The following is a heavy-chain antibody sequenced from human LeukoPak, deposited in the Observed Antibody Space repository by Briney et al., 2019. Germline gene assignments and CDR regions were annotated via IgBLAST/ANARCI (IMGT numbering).Heavy chain of an antibody. CDR3: ARDHGSTTLWGDY. V-gene: IGHV4-39*07. Sequence: SETLSLTCTVSGGSISSSSYYWGWIRQPPGKGLEWIGSIYYSGSTYYNPSLKSRVTISVDTSKNQFSLKLSSVTAADTAVYYCARDHGSTTLWGDYWGQGTLVTVSS. CDR2: IYYSGST. D-gene: IGHD6-13*01. J-gene: IGHJ4*02. CDR1: GGSISSSSYY.